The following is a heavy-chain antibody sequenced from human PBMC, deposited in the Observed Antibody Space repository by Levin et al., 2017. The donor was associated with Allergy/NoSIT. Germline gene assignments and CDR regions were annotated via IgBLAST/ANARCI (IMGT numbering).Heavy chain of an antibody. J-gene: IGHJ4*02. Sequence: KVSCQASGYSFSSFWFGLVRQRPGKGLEWMGLIFPSDSDTRVSPSFQGHIIMSVDKSINTAYLQWSSLKASDSAMYYCARRDSDGSNSFDYWGQGTLVTVSP. CDR1: GYSFSSFW. D-gene: IGHD4-23*01. CDR2: IFPSDSDT. V-gene: IGHV5-51*01. CDR3: ARRDSDGSNSFDY.